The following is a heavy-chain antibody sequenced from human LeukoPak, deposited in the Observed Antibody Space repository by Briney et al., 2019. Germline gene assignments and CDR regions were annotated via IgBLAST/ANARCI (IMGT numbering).Heavy chain of an antibody. D-gene: IGHD7-27*01. J-gene: IGHJ3*02. CDR1: GGSISSYY. V-gene: IGHV4-59*01. CDR2: IYYSGST. Sequence: SETLSLTCTVSGGSISSYYWSWIRQPPGKGLEWIGYIYYSGSTNYNPSLKSRVTISVDTSKNQFSLKLSSVTAADTAVYYCARDETGEDAFDIWGQGTMVTVSS. CDR3: ARDETGEDAFDI.